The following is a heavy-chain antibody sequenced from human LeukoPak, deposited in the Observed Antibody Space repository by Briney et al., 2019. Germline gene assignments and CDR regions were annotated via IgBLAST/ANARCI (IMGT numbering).Heavy chain of an antibody. D-gene: IGHD3-10*01. V-gene: IGHV3-20*01. Sequence: PGGSLRLSCAASGFTFDDYGMSWVRHAPGKGLEWVTAINWNGGSTGYADSVKGRFTISRDNAKNSLYLQMNSLRDEDTALYHCARVKGYYGSGNGGFDYWGQGTLVTVSS. CDR3: ARVKGYYGSGNGGFDY. CDR2: INWNGGST. CDR1: GFTFDDYG. J-gene: IGHJ4*02.